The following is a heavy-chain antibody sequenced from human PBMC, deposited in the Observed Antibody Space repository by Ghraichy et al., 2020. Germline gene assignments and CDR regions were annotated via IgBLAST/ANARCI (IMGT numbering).Heavy chain of an antibody. V-gene: IGHV4-4*09. D-gene: IGHD6-13*01. CDR1: GGSISSYY. CDR3: ARQWGVAGSWEEGPYWYFDL. J-gene: IGHJ2*01. CDR2: IYTSGST. Sequence: SETLSLTCTVSGGSISSYYWSWIRQPPGKGLEWIGYIYTSGSTNYNPSLKSRVTISVDTSKNQFSLKLSSVTAADTTVYYCARQWGVAGSWEEGPYWYFDLWGRGTLVTVSS.